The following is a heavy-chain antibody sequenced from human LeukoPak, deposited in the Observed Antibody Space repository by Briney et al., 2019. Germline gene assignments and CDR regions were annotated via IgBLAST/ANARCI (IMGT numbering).Heavy chain of an antibody. CDR2: ISSSGSTI. J-gene: IGHJ6*03. CDR1: GFTCSYE. D-gene: IGHD3-10*02. V-gene: IGHV3-48*03. Sequence: PGGSLRLSCAASGFTCSYEMNWVRQAPGKGLEWVSYISSSGSTIYYADSVKGRFTISRDNAKNSLYLQMNSLIAEDTAVYYCAELGITMIGGVWGKGTTVTISS. CDR3: AELGITMIGGV.